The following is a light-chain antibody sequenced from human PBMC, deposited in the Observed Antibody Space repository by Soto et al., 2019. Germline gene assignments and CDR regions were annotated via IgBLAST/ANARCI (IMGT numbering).Light chain of an antibody. CDR3: QQYNDWPPKIT. CDR1: QSVSSN. V-gene: IGKV3-15*01. J-gene: IGKJ5*01. Sequence: EIVMTQSPATLSLSPGESATLSCRASQSVSSNLAWHQQKPGQAPRILMYDASTRATGISARFSGSGSRTEFTLTISSMQSEDFAVYYCQQYNDWPPKITFGQGTRLEI. CDR2: DAS.